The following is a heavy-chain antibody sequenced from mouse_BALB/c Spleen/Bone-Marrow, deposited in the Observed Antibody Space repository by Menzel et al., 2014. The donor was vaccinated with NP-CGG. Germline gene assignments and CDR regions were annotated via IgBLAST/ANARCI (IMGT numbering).Heavy chain of an antibody. V-gene: IGHV1-39*01. CDR3: ARSGGLNWGLFDY. CDR2: IDPYYGGI. Sequence: EVHLVESGPELEKPGASVKISCKASGYSFTGFNMSWVKQSNGESLEWIGNIDPYYGGISYNQNFKGKATLTVDKSSSTAYMQLKSLTSEDSAVYYCARSGGLNWGLFDYWGQGTTLTVSS. D-gene: IGHD4-1*01. CDR1: GYSFTGFN. J-gene: IGHJ2*01.